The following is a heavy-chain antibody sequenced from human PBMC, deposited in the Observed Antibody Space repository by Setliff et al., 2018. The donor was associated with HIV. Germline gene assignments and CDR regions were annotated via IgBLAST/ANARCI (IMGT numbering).Heavy chain of an antibody. J-gene: IGHJ5*02. Sequence: SETLSLTCTVSGGSISRSPHYWGWIRQPPGKGLEWIGSMYYRGNTHYNPSLKSRVSIDADTSNNQFSLKLKYVTAADTAVYYCARGDYRIIAAAGSGWFDPWGQGTRVTGLL. D-gene: IGHD6-13*01. V-gene: IGHV4-39*01. CDR2: MYYRGNT. CDR1: GGSISRSPHY. CDR3: ARGDYRIIAAAGSGWFDP.